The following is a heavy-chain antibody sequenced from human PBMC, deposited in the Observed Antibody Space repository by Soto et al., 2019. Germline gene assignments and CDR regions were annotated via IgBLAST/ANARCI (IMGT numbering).Heavy chain of an antibody. CDR3: ARRPGYSLTFFGVVIPDAFYI. J-gene: IGHJ3*02. CDR2: ISAYNGNT. Sequence: FQLVQSGAEVKKPGASGKVSGKASGYTFTSYGISWVRQAPGQGLEWMGWISAYNGNTNSAQKLQGRVTMTTDKATSTADMNLRSLRSDDTAGYYCARRPGYSLTFFGVVIPDAFYIWGQVTIVTVSS. V-gene: IGHV1-18*01. D-gene: IGHD3-3*01. CDR1: GYTFTSYG.